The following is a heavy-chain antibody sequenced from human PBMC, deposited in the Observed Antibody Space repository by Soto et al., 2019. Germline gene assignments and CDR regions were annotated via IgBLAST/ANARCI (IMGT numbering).Heavy chain of an antibody. CDR3: ARRDDSETFDI. CDR2: IYRGGGT. CDR1: GLSVTANY. Sequence: VQLVESGGGLIQPGGSLSLICAASGLSVTANYMTWVRQAPGKGLEWLSIIYRGGGTYYADSLKGRAIISRDGSRNMVFLQMNSLTAEDAGVYYCARRDDSETFDIWGRGTVVNVSS. J-gene: IGHJ3*02. V-gene: IGHV3-53*01. D-gene: IGHD5-18*01.